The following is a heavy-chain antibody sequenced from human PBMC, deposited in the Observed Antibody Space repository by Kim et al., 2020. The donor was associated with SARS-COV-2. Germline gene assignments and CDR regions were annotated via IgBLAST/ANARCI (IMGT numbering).Heavy chain of an antibody. D-gene: IGHD3-22*01. CDR1: RASISSSSC. J-gene: IGHJ5*02. Sequence: SETLSLTCVVSRASISSSSCWSWVRQPPGKGLEWIGEVDHSGTTSYNVSLKSRVTISVDKSKNQFSLRLNSVSAADTAVYYCARGVSSAWTLRAWFDPWGQGTLVTVSP. V-gene: IGHV4-4*02. CDR2: VDHSGTT. CDR3: ARGVSSAWTLRAWFDP.